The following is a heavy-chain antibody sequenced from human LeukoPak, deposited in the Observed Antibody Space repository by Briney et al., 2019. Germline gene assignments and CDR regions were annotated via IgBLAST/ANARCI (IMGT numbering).Heavy chain of an antibody. D-gene: IGHD6-13*01. CDR1: GNSISSYY. V-gene: IGHV4-59*01. CDR2: IYYNGNA. Sequence: PSETLSLTCTVSGNSISSYYWSWIRQPPGQGLEWIGDIYYNGNANYNPSLKSRVTISVDTSKNQFSLRLVSVTAADTAVYYCARESKLGNIVAAAYDYWGQGTLVTVSS. CDR3: ARESKLGNIVAAAYDY. J-gene: IGHJ4*02.